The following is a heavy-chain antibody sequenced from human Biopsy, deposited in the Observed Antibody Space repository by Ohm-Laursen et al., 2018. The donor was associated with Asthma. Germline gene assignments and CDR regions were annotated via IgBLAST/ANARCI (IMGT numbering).Heavy chain of an antibody. J-gene: IGHJ4*02. CDR3: ARAQDYYDSRGYYRSFDY. D-gene: IGHD3-22*01. V-gene: IGHV4-39*02. CDR2: ISYTGSA. CDR1: GGPLRGYV. Sequence: TLSLTCALSGGPLRGYVWAWIRQPPGKGLEWMGSISYTGSAYHNPSLKGRVTISVDTSKNHFSLKLSSVTAADTAVYYCARAQDYYDSRGYYRSFDYWGQGTLVTVSS.